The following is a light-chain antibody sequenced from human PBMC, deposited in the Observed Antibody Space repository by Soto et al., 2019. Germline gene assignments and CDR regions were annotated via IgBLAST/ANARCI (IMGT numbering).Light chain of an antibody. J-gene: IGKJ2*01. V-gene: IGKV3-20*01. Sequence: EIVLTQSPGTLSLSPGERATLSCRASQSVTSSSLAWYQQKPGQAPRLLIYGTSSRATGIPDRFSGSGSGTDFTLTISRLEPEDFALYYCQQYDSSPGTFGQGTKLEI. CDR3: QQYDSSPGT. CDR2: GTS. CDR1: QSVTSSS.